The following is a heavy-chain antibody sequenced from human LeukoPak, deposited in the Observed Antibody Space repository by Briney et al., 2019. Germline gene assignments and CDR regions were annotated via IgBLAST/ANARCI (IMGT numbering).Heavy chain of an antibody. D-gene: IGHD5-12*01. CDR3: ARQNSGYEYYYYYYMDV. CDR2: IYYSGST. V-gene: IGHV4-39*01. Sequence: SETLSLTCTVSGGSISSSSYYWGWIRQPPGKGLEWIGSIYYSGSTYYNPSLKSRVTISLDTSKNQFSLKLSSVTAADTAVYYCARQNSGYEYYYYYYMDVWGKGTTVTASS. CDR1: GGSISSSSYY. J-gene: IGHJ6*03.